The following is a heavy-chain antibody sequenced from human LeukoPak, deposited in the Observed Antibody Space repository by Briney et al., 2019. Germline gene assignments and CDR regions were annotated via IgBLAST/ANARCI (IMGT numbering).Heavy chain of an antibody. CDR3: ARVKYYDFWSGYYPYYYYGVDV. CDR1: GGSFSGYY. J-gene: IGHJ6*02. Sequence: PSETLSLTCAVYGGSFSGYYWSWIRQPPGKGLEWIGEINHSGSTNYNPSLKSRVTISVDTSKNQFSLKLSSVTAADTAVYYCARVKYYDFWSGYYPYYYYGVDVWGQGTTVTVSS. V-gene: IGHV4-34*01. D-gene: IGHD3-3*01. CDR2: INHSGST.